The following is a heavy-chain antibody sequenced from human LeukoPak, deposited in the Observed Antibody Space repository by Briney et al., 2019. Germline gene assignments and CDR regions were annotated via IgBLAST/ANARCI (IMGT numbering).Heavy chain of an antibody. V-gene: IGHV3-7*01. CDR3: ARDEGPWFGSWVDY. CDR2: IKQDGSEK. D-gene: IGHD3-10*01. Sequence: GGSLRLSCAASGFTFSSYWMSWVRQAPGKGLEWVANIKQDGSEKYYVDSEKGRFTISRDNAKNSLYLQMNSLRAEDTAVYYCARDEGPWFGSWVDYWGQGTLVTVSS. J-gene: IGHJ4*02. CDR1: GFTFSSYW.